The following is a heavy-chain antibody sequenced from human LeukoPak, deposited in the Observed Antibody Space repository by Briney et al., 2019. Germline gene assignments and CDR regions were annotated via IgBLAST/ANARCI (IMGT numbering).Heavy chain of an antibody. CDR3: AKVAKYYYGPETYYFFEQ. D-gene: IGHD3-10*01. CDR2: INQDGTEK. V-gene: IGHV3-7*01. CDR1: GFPFSTYW. Sequence: GGSLRLSCAASGFPFSTYWMSWVRQAPGKGLEWEANINQDGTEKYYVDSVKGRFSISRDYAKNSLYLQMNSLRVEDTAVYYCAKVAKYYYGPETYYFFEQWGQGTPVTASS. J-gene: IGHJ4*02.